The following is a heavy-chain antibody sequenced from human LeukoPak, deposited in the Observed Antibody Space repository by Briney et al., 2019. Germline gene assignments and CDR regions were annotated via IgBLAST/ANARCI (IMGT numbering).Heavy chain of an antibody. CDR2: ISGSGGST. CDR1: GFTFSSYA. CDR3: AKSVVAATYFDY. Sequence: GGSLRLSCAASGFTFSSYAMSWVRQAPGKGLEWVSAISGSGGSTYYADSVKGRFTISRDNSKNTLHLQMNSLRAEDTAVYYCAKSVVAATYFDYWGQGTLVTVSS. V-gene: IGHV3-23*01. D-gene: IGHD2-15*01. J-gene: IGHJ4*02.